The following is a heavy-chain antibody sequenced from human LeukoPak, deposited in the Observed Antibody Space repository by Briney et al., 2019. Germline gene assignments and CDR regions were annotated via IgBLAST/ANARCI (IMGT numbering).Heavy chain of an antibody. CDR3: AREGGWLQSYDY. D-gene: IGHD5-24*01. CDR1: GFTFSSYS. V-gene: IGHV3-21*01. CDR2: ISSSSSYI. Sequence: PGGSLRLSCAASGFTFSSYSMNWVRQAPGKGLEWVSSISSSSSYIYYADSVKGRFTISRDNAKNSLYLQMNSLRAEDTAVYYCAREGGWLQSYDYWGQGTLVTVSS. J-gene: IGHJ4*02.